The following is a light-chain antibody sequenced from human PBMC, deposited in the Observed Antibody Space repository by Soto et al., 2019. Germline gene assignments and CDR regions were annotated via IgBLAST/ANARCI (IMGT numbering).Light chain of an antibody. J-gene: IGKJ4*01. V-gene: IGKV1-33*01. CDR2: DAS. CDR3: QQYDNLPPT. CDR1: QDISNY. Sequence: DIQMTQSPSSLSASVGDRVTITCQASQDISNYLNWYQQKPGKAPKLLIYDASNLEAGVPSRFSGSGSGTDFAFTIRRLQPEDIAAYACQQYDNLPPTFGGGTKVEIK.